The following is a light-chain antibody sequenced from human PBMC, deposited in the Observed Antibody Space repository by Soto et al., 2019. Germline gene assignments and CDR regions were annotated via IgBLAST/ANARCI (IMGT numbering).Light chain of an antibody. CDR3: QQYNNWPPAWT. J-gene: IGKJ1*01. Sequence: EIVLTQSPATLSLSPGERATLSCRASQSVSTKLAWYQQKPGQAPRLLIYGATTRATGIPSRFGGSGSGTEFTLTISSLQSEDFAVYYCQQYNNWPPAWTFGQGTKVDIK. CDR1: QSVSTK. CDR2: GAT. V-gene: IGKV3-15*01.